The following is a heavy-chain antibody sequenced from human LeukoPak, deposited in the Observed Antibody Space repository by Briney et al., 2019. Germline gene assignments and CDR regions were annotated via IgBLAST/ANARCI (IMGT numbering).Heavy chain of an antibody. D-gene: IGHD2-2*01. J-gene: IGHJ4*02. CDR2: INSDGSST. CDR3: ARRVVVPAAPYYFDY. Sequence: PGGSVTLSCAASVFFFSSNGIDWVRQAPWKGLVWVLPINSDGSSTSYADSVKGRFTISRDNAKNTLYLQMNSLRAEDTAVYYCARRVVVPAAPYYFDYWGQGTLVTVSS. CDR1: VFFFSSNG. V-gene: IGHV3-74*01.